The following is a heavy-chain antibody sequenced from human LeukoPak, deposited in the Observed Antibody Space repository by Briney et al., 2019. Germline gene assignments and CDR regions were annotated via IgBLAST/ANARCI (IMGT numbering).Heavy chain of an antibody. D-gene: IGHD1-26*01. Sequence: ASVKVSCKASGYTFTSYGIGWVRQAPGQGLEWMEWISAYNGNTNYAQKLQGRVTMTTDTSTSTAYMELRSLRSDDTAVYYCARVSGSYPEPNYWGQGTLVTVSS. CDR1: GYTFTSYG. CDR2: ISAYNGNT. J-gene: IGHJ4*02. V-gene: IGHV1-18*01. CDR3: ARVSGSYPEPNY.